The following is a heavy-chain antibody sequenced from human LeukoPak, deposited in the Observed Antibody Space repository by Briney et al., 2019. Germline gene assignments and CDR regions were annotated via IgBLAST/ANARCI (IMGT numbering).Heavy chain of an antibody. J-gene: IGHJ4*02. CDR1: GGSISSSSYY. Sequence: SETLSLTCTVSGGSISSSSYYWGWIRQPPGKGLEWIGSIYYSGSTYYNPSLKSRVTISVDTSKNQFSLKLSSVTAADTAVYYCARDFLDVDYWGQGTLVTVSS. D-gene: IGHD3/OR15-3a*01. CDR3: ARDFLDVDY. CDR2: IYYSGST. V-gene: IGHV4-39*07.